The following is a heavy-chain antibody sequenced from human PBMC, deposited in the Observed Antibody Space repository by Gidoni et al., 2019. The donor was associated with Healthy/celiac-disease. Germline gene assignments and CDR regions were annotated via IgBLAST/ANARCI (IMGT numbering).Heavy chain of an antibody. Sequence: QVQLQESGPGLVTPSETLSLTCTVSVRPISSYYWSWIRQPPGKGLEWIGYFYYSGSTNYNPSLKSRGTISVDTSKNQFSLKLNSVTAADTAVYYCARAAAGPYYYYYYMDVWGKGTTVTVSS. CDR3: ARAAAGPYYYYYYMDV. CDR2: FYYSGST. D-gene: IGHD6-13*01. J-gene: IGHJ6*03. V-gene: IGHV4-59*01. CDR1: VRPISSYY.